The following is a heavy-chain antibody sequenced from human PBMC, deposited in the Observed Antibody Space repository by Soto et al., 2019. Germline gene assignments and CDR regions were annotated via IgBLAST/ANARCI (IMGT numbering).Heavy chain of an antibody. J-gene: IGHJ4*02. V-gene: IGHV4-59*01. CDR2: VYFSGNT. Sequence: PSLTCTVSGGSLTSYYWTWVRQSPGKGLEWIGYVYFSGNTNYNPSLKSRVTISIDTSKNQFSLRLASVTAADTAFYYGGSVRPSGYVLCRGQGTLVTVSS. CDR3: GSVRPSGYVLC. CDR1: GGSLTSYY. D-gene: IGHD6-25*01.